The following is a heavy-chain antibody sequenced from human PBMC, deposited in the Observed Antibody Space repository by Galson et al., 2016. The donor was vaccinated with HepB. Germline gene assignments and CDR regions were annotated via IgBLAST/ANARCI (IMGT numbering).Heavy chain of an antibody. Sequence: VQVSCKASGYTFTTSGISWVRQAPGQGLEWMGWISTYSGNTKYAQKFQGGLTLTTDSPTTTAYMELRSLRFDDTALYYCARDVQYRFDSWGQGTLVTVSS. J-gene: IGHJ4*02. V-gene: IGHV1-18*01. CDR2: ISTYSGNT. D-gene: IGHD2/OR15-2a*01. CDR3: ARDVQYRFDS. CDR1: GYTFTTSG.